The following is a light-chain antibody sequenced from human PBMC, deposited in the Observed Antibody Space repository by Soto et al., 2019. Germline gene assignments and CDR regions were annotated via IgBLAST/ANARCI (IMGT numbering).Light chain of an antibody. J-gene: IGKJ3*01. Sequence: EIGMYLSLGTVSVSPGESDSLYCRAGQSVTSNLAWYQQRPGQAPRLLIYGASTRATGIPARFSGSGSGTEFTLTISSLQSEDFAVYYCQQYNNWPPFTFGPGTNVDIK. CDR1: QSVTSN. CDR3: QQYNNWPPFT. V-gene: IGKV3-15*01. CDR2: GAS.